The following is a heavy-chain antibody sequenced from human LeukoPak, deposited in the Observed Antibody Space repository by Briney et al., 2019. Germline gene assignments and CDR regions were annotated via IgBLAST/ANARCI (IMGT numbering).Heavy chain of an antibody. V-gene: IGHV3-7*01. CDR2: IKQDGSEK. CDR1: GFTLSTYW. CDR3: ARDKHYYDSSGYYYYFDY. D-gene: IGHD3-22*01. Sequence: PGGSLRLSCAASGFTLSTYWMSWVRQAPGKGLEWVANIKQDGSEKYYVDSVKGRFTISIDNAKNSLYLQMNSLRAEDTAVYYCARDKHYYDSSGYYYYFDYWGQGTLVTVSS. J-gene: IGHJ4*02.